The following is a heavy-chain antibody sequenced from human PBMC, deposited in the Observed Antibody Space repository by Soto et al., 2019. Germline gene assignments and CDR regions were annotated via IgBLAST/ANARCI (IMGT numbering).Heavy chain of an antibody. CDR3: ARDQGQEGNWFDH. CDR2: IYYSGST. Sequence: XETLSLTCTVAGGSISSYYWSWIRQPPGKGLEWIGYIYYSGSTNYNPSLKSRVTISVDTSKNQFSLKLSSVTAADTAVYYCARDQGQEGNWFDHWGQGTLVTVSS. J-gene: IGHJ5*02. CDR1: GGSISSYY. V-gene: IGHV4-59*01.